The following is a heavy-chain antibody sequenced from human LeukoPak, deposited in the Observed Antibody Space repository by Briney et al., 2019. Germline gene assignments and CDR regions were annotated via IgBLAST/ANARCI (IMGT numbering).Heavy chain of an antibody. J-gene: IGHJ4*02. CDR3: ARDHNYAFDN. Sequence: PGGSLRLSCADSGITLSNYGMSWVRQAPGKGLEWVAGISDSGGRTNYADSLKGRFTISRDNPKNTLYLQMNSLRVEDTAVYYCARDHNYAFDNWGQGTLVSVSS. D-gene: IGHD1-1*01. CDR1: GITLSNYG. CDR2: ISDSGGRT. V-gene: IGHV3-23*01.